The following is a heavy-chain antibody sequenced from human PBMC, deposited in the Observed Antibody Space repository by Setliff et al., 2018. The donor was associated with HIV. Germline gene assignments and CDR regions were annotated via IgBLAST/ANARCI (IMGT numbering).Heavy chain of an antibody. CDR2: IRSKAHGGTT. CDR1: GFTFGDYG. D-gene: IGHD5-18*01. J-gene: IGHJ6*03. Sequence: PGGSLSLSCTASGFTFGDYGVSWVRQAPGKGLDWVGFIRSKAHGGTTEYAASVKVRFTISRDDSKSIAYLQMNSLKTEDTAVYYCTRLRGYSYGLASYYSYSLDFWGKGTTGTAS. V-gene: IGHV3-49*04. CDR3: TRLRGYSYGLASYYSYSLDF.